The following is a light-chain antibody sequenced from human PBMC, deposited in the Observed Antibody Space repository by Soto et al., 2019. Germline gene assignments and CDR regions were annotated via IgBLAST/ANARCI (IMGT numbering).Light chain of an antibody. J-gene: IGLJ1*01. CDR1: ISDVGDYNY. CDR3: SSYSSSGTLYV. V-gene: IGLV2-14*03. Sequence: QSALTQPASVSGSPGQSITISCTGSISDVGDYNYVAWYQQHPDKAPKLMIFDVSSRPSGVSNRFSGSKSGSTASLTISGLQAEDEADYFCSSYSSSGTLYVFGTGTKVTVL. CDR2: DVS.